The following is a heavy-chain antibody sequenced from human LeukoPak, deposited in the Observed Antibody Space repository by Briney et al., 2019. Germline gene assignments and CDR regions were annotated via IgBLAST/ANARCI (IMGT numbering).Heavy chain of an antibody. CDR2: INTNTGNP. J-gene: IGHJ6*02. V-gene: IGHV7-4-1*02. CDR1: GYTFTSYA. Sequence: ASVKVSCKASGYTFTSYAMNWVRQAPGQGLEWMGWINTNTGNPTYAQGFTGRFVFSLDTSVSTAYLQISSLKAEDTAVYYCARPPTLYGSGSYYIPYGMDVWGQGTTVTVSS. D-gene: IGHD3-10*01. CDR3: ARPPTLYGSGSYYIPYGMDV.